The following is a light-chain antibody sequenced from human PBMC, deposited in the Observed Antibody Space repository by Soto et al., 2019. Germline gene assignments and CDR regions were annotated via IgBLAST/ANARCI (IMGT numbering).Light chain of an antibody. CDR3: CSYTGSPSYV. V-gene: IGLV2-14*03. Sequence: QSVLTQPASVSGSPGQSITISCTGTSGDVGAYNYVSWYQQHPGKAPKLMIYDVNTRPSGISNRFSGSKSGNTASLTISGLQAEDEADYYCCSYTGSPSYVFGTWTKLTVL. CDR1: SGDVGAYNY. CDR2: DVN. J-gene: IGLJ1*01.